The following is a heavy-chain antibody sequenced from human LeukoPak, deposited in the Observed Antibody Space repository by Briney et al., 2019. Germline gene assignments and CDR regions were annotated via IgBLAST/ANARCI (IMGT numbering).Heavy chain of an antibody. CDR2: IYSGGTT. CDR3: ASSSWSRSNWFDP. D-gene: IGHD6-13*01. J-gene: IGHJ5*02. Sequence: PGGSLRLSCAASGFTVSSSSMTWVRQAPGKGLEWVSVIYSGGTTYYADSVKGRFTISRDNSKNTLYLQMNSLRLEDTAVYYCASSSWSRSNWFDPWGQGTLVTVSS. V-gene: IGHV3-66*02. CDR1: GFTVSSSS.